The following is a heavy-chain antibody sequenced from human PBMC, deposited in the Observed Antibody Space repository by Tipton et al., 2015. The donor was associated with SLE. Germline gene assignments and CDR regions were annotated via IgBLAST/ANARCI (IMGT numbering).Heavy chain of an antibody. V-gene: IGHV3-53*01. D-gene: IGHD6-19*01. CDR2: IYSGGST. Sequence: GSLSLSCAASGFTVSSNYMGWVRQAPGKGLEWVSVIYSGGSTYYADSVKGRFTISRDNSKNTLYLQINGLRAEDTAVYYCARGLAVPYYFDYRGQGTLVTVSS. J-gene: IGHJ4*02. CDR3: ARGLAVPYYFDY. CDR1: GFTVSSNY.